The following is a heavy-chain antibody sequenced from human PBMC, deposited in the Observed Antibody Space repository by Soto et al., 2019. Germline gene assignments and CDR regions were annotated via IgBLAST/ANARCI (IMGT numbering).Heavy chain of an antibody. J-gene: IGHJ5*02. CDR2: ISAYNGNT. Sequence: GASVKVSCKASGYTFTSYGISWVRQAPGQGLEWMGWISAYNGNTNYAQKLQGRVTMTTDTSTSTAYMELRSLRSDDTAVYYCARVPTYYDFWSGYDPGSNWFDPWGQGTLVTVSS. D-gene: IGHD3-3*01. CDR3: ARVPTYYDFWSGYDPGSNWFDP. CDR1: GYTFTSYG. V-gene: IGHV1-18*01.